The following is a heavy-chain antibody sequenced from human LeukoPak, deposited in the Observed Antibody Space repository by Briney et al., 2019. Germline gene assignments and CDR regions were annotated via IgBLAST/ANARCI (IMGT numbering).Heavy chain of an antibody. J-gene: IGHJ6*02. V-gene: IGHV3-74*01. Sequence: GGSLRLSCAASGFTFSRFWMHWVRKVPGKGLVWVSRISGDGSSTLYADSVKGRFTISRDNSKNTLYLQMNSLRAEDTAVYYCAQSGGMDVWGQGTTVTVSS. CDR3: AQSGGMDV. CDR2: ISGDGSST. CDR1: GFTFSRFW.